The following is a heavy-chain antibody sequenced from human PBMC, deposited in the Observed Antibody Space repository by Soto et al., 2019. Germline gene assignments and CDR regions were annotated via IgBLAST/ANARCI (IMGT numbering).Heavy chain of an antibody. CDR2: ISSSSSTI. CDR1: GFTFSSYS. Sequence: GGSLRLSCAASGFTFSSYSMNWVRQAPGKGLEWVSYISSSSSTIYYADSVKGRFTISRDNAKNSLYLQMNSLRAEDKAVYYCAKIPPPKYDFWSGYYMDVWGQGTTVTVSS. D-gene: IGHD3-3*01. V-gene: IGHV3-48*04. CDR3: AKIPPPKYDFWSGYYMDV. J-gene: IGHJ6*02.